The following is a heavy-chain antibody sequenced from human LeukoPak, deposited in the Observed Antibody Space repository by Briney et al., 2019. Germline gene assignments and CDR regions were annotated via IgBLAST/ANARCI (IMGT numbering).Heavy chain of an antibody. CDR2: INPNSGGT. V-gene: IGHV1-2*02. CDR3: ARDGDGIVGASSIDY. Sequence: ASVKVSCKASGYTFTSYYMHWVRQATGQGLEWMGWINPNSGGTNYAQKFQGRVTMTRDTSISTAYMELSRLRSDDTAVYYCARDGDGIVGASSIDYWGQGTLVTVSS. CDR1: GYTFTSYY. D-gene: IGHD1-26*01. J-gene: IGHJ4*02.